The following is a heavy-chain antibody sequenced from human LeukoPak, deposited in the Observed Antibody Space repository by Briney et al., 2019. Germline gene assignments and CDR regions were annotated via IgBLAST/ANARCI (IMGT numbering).Heavy chain of an antibody. Sequence: GEFLKISCKGSGYSFTSYWIGWVRPMPGKGLEWMGMIYPGDSDTRYSPSFQGQVTISADKSISTAYLQWSSLKASDTAMYYCARHRGLALAHDAFDIWGQGTMVTVSS. V-gene: IGHV5-51*01. CDR2: IYPGDSDT. CDR1: GYSFTSYW. D-gene: IGHD6-19*01. CDR3: ARHRGLALAHDAFDI. J-gene: IGHJ3*02.